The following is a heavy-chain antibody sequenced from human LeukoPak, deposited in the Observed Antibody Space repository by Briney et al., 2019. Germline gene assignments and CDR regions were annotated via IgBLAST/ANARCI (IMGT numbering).Heavy chain of an antibody. D-gene: IGHD5-24*01. CDR1: GGSISSYY. J-gene: IGHJ4*02. V-gene: IGHV4-59*12. CDR3: ARVDGDGYNIPDY. Sequence: SETLSLTCKVSGGSISSYYWSWIRQPPGKGLEWIGYSYYSGSTNYNPSLKSRVTISVDTSKNQFSLKLSSVTAADTAVYYCARVDGDGYNIPDYWGQGTLVTVSS. CDR2: SYYSGST.